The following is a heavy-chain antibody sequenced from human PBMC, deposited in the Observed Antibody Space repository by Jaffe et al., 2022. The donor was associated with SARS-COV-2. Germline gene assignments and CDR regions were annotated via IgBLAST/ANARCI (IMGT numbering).Heavy chain of an antibody. D-gene: IGHD6-13*01. CDR3: ARDRIAAAGMNYYGMDV. CDR1: GFTFSSYG. Sequence: QVQLVESGGGVVQPGRSLRLSCAASGFTFSSYGMHWVRQAPGKGLEWVAVIWYDGSNKYYADSVKGRFTISRDNSKNTLYLQMNSLRAEDTAVYYCARDRIAAAGMNYYGMDVWGQGTTVTVSS. V-gene: IGHV3-33*01. CDR2: IWYDGSNK. J-gene: IGHJ6*02.